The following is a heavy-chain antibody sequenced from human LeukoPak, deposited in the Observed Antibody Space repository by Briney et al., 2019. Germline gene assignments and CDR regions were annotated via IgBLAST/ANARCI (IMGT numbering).Heavy chain of an antibody. J-gene: IGHJ5*02. V-gene: IGHV4-61*02. Sequence: SETLSLTCTVSGGSISSGSYYWSWIRQPAGKGLEWIGRIYTSGSTNYNPSLKSRVTISVDTSKNQFSLKLSSVTAADTAVYYCARGVPYCSGGSCYSNWFDPWGQGTLVTVSS. CDR1: GGSISSGSYY. CDR3: ARGVPYCSGGSCYSNWFDP. CDR2: IYTSGST. D-gene: IGHD2-15*01.